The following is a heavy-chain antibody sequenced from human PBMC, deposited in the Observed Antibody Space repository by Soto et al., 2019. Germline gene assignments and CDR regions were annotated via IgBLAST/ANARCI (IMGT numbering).Heavy chain of an antibody. J-gene: IGHJ3*02. CDR3: ARGGVGYCSSTSCYGGRAFDI. CDR1: GGSFSGYY. D-gene: IGHD2-2*01. Sequence: SETLSLTCTVYGGSFSGYYWSWIRQPPGKGLEWIGEINHSGSTNYNPSLKSRVTTSVDTSKNQFSLKLSSVTAADTAVYYCARGGVGYCSSTSCYGGRAFDIWGQGTMVTVSS. V-gene: IGHV4-34*01. CDR2: INHSGST.